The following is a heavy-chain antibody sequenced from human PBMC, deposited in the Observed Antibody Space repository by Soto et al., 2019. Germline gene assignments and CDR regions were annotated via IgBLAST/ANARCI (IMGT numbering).Heavy chain of an antibody. CDR3: AKVVRYCSSTSCSPIYYYYYGMDV. V-gene: IGHV3-30*18. CDR1: GFTFSSYG. CDR2: ISYDGSNK. D-gene: IGHD2-2*01. Sequence: PGGSLRLSCAASGFTFSSYGMHWVRQAPGKGLEWVAVISYDGSNKYYADSVKGRFTISRDNSKNTLYLQMNSLRAEDTAVYYCAKVVRYCSSTSCSPIYYYYYGMDVWGQGTTVTVSS. J-gene: IGHJ6*02.